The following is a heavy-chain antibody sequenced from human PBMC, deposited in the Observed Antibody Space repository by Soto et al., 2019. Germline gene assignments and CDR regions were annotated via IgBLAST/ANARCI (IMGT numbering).Heavy chain of an antibody. V-gene: IGHV4-4*02. CDR2: IHHSGAT. J-gene: IGHJ6*01. CDR1: GDSITGDNW. CDR3: ATKGFYRMGV. Sequence: SETLSLTCAVSGDSITGDNWWSWVRQPPGKGLEWIGEIHHSGATNYNPSLKSRVTISVDKSKNQFSLKLNSVTAADTARFYCATKGFYRMGVWGRGTTVTVSS.